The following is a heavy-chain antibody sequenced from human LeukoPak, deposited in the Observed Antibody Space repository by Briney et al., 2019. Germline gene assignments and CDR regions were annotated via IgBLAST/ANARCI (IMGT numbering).Heavy chain of an antibody. CDR1: GYTFTRYY. CDR2: IHPSDGST. CDR3: ATRSYSSPFHY. Sequence: ASVTVSCTTSGYTFTRYYIHWVRQAPGQGLEWVGIIHPSDGSTNYAQKFQGRLTMTRDTSTSTVYMELSSLRSEDTAVYYCATRSYSSPFHYWGQGALVTVSP. V-gene: IGHV1-46*01. J-gene: IGHJ4*02. D-gene: IGHD6-13*01.